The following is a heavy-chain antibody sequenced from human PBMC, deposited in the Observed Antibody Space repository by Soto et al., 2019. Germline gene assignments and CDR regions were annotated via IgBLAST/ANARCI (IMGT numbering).Heavy chain of an antibody. Sequence: GGSLRLSCAASGFTFSSYGMHWVRQAPGKGLEWVAVIWYDGSNKYYADSVKGRFTISRDNSKNTLYLQMNSLRAEDTAVYYSARDLAPYSAYYYYGMDVWGQGTTVTVSS. D-gene: IGHD4-4*01. CDR3: ARDLAPYSAYYYYGMDV. CDR2: IWYDGSNK. V-gene: IGHV3-33*01. J-gene: IGHJ6*02. CDR1: GFTFSSYG.